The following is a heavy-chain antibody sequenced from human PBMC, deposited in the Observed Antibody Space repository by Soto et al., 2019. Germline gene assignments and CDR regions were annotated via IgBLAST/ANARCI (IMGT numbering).Heavy chain of an antibody. CDR2: IIPIFGTA. V-gene: IGHV1-69*01. J-gene: IGHJ5*02. Sequence: QVQLVQSGAEVKKPGSSVKVSCKASGGTFSSYAISWVRQAPGQGLEWMGGIIPIFGTANYAHKFQGRVTVTADESTSTAYMSLSSLRSKDTAVYYCAIRLKLGELRHWFDPWGQGTLVTVS. D-gene: IGHD1-26*01. CDR3: AIRLKLGELRHWFDP. CDR1: GGTFSSYA.